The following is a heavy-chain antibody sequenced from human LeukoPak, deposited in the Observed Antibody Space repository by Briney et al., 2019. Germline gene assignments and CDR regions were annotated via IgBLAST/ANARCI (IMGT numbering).Heavy chain of an antibody. Sequence: SETLSLTCTVSGGSISSGGYYWNWIRQHPGKGLEWIGYIYYSGSTYYNPSLKSRVTISVDTSKNQFSLKLTSVTAADTAVYYCVRGDYYGSGSYPKFDYWGQGTLVTVSS. J-gene: IGHJ4*02. CDR3: VRGDYYGSGSYPKFDY. CDR2: IYYSGST. V-gene: IGHV4-31*03. D-gene: IGHD3-10*01. CDR1: GGSISSGGYY.